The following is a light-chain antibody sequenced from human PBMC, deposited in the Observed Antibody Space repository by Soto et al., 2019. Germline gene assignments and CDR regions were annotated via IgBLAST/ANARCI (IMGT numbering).Light chain of an antibody. CDR1: SSNVGSNY. CDR2: RNN. V-gene: IGLV1-47*01. J-gene: IGLJ1*01. Sequence: QSVLTQPPSASGTPGQRVTISCFGSSSNVGSNYIYWYQQLPGTAPKLLIYRNNQRPSGVPDRFSGSKSGTSASLAISGLRSEDEADYYCAAWDDSLSGNVFGTGTKVTVL. CDR3: AAWDDSLSGNV.